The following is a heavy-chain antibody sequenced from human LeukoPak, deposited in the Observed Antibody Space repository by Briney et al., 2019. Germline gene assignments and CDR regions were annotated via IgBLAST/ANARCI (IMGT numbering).Heavy chain of an antibody. V-gene: IGHV3-33*01. CDR3: ARDFCSGGGCYPDAFDI. Sequence: GRSLRLSCAASGFTFSSYGTHWVRQAPGKGLEWVAVIWYDGTNTYYADSVKGRFTISRDNSKNTLYLQMNSLRAEDTAVYYCARDFCSGGGCYPDAFDIWGQGTMVTVSS. CDR2: IWYDGTNT. CDR1: GFTFSSYG. J-gene: IGHJ3*02. D-gene: IGHD2-15*01.